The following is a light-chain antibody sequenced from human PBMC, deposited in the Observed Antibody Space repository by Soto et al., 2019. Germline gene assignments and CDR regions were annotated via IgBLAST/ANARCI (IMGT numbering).Light chain of an antibody. Sequence: QSVLTQPASVSGSPGQSVTISCTGTSGDIGSYNRVSWYQQHPGKAPKLIIYEVTDRPSGVSNRFSGSKSGNTASLTISGLRPEDEDEDYCSSYTNVNSKACVFGTGTKLTVL. J-gene: IGLJ1*01. CDR3: SSYTNVNSKACV. CDR1: SGDIGSYNR. V-gene: IGLV2-14*01. CDR2: EVT.